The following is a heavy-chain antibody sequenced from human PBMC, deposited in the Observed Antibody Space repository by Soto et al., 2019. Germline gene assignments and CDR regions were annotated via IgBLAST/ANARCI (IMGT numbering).Heavy chain of an antibody. Sequence: PSETLSLTCVVSGASLSSYYWSWIRQPPGKGLEWIGYIYYSGSTNYNPSLKSRVTISVDTPKNQFSLKLSSVTAADTAVYYCARTWGSTNYYWGQGTLVTVSS. D-gene: IGHD3-16*01. CDR2: IYYSGST. CDR3: ARTWGSTNYY. J-gene: IGHJ4*02. V-gene: IGHV4-59*01. CDR1: GASLSSYY.